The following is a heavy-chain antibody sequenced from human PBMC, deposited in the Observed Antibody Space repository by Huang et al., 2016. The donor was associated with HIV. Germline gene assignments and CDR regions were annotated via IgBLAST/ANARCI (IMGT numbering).Heavy chain of an antibody. CDR1: GYTFTSYG. D-gene: IGHD3-22*01. CDR3: ARDPKYHRIGYYRQRRGIDI. V-gene: IGHV1-18*01. Sequence: QIQLMQSGPELKQPGASVKVSCKASGYTFTSYGITWVRPAPGQGPEWMGGVSASSGDTEYAQKFQGRVTLTTDTSTNIAYMELRSLRSDDTAKYYCARDPKYHRIGYYRQRRGIDIWGQGTMVIVSS. CDR2: VSASSGDT. J-gene: IGHJ3*02.